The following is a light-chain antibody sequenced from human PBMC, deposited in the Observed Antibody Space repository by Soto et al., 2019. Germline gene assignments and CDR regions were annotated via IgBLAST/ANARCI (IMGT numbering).Light chain of an antibody. CDR2: DAS. CDR3: QQYTSSPFT. J-gene: IGKJ3*01. Sequence: IEMTRAPATRSSSPGQRPTLSGRASQSVSNNLAWYQQKPGQAPRLLIYDASSRATGIPDRFSGSGSGTDFTLTVSRLEPEDFAVYYCQQYTSSPFTFGPGTKVDIK. V-gene: IGKV3-20*01. CDR1: QSVSNN.